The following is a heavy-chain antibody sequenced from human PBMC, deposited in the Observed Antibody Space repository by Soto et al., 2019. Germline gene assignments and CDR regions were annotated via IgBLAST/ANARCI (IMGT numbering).Heavy chain of an antibody. J-gene: IGHJ3*02. V-gene: IGHV1-46*01. CDR3: AREYHPRDSSGGAFDI. Sequence: ASVKVSCKASGYTFTSYYMHWVRQAPGQGLEWMGIINPSGGSTSYAQKFQGRVTMTRDTSTSTVYMELSSLRSEDTAVYYCAREYHPRDSSGGAFDIWGQGTMVTVSS. D-gene: IGHD3-22*01. CDR2: INPSGGST. CDR1: GYTFTSYY.